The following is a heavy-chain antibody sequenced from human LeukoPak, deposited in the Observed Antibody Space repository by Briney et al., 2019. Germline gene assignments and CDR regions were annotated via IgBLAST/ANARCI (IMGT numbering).Heavy chain of an antibody. J-gene: IGHJ6*02. CDR1: GGSISSYY. D-gene: IGHD2-15*01. Sequence: SETLSLTCTVSGGSISSYYWSWIRQPPGKGLEWIGYIYYSGSTNYNPSLKSRVTISVDTSKNQFSLKLSSVTAADTAVYYCARGIGGGSWPYYYYGMDVWGQGTTVTVSS. CDR2: IYYSGST. V-gene: IGHV4-59*01. CDR3: ARGIGGGSWPYYYYGMDV.